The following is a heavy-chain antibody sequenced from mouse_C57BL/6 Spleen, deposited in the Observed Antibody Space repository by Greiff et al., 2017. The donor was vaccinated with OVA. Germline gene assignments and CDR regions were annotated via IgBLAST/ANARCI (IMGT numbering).Heavy chain of an antibody. CDR3: ARSELGRGFAY. CDR1: GYTFTSFW. D-gene: IGHD4-1*01. CDR2: IHPNSGST. J-gene: IGHJ3*01. V-gene: IGHV1-64*01. Sequence: VQLQQPGAELVKPGASVKLSCKASGYTFTSFWMRWVKQRPGQGLEWIGMIHPNSGSTNYNEKFKSKATLTVDKSSSTAYMQLSSLTSEDSAVYYCARSELGRGFAYWGQGTLVTVSA.